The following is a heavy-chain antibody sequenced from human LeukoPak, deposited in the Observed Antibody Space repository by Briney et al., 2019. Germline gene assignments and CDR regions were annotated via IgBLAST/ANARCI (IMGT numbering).Heavy chain of an antibody. Sequence: SQTLSLTCPVPGGSISSYYCSWIRQPPGKGLEWIGYIYYSGSNNYNPSLKSRVTISVDTSKNQFSLKLSSVTAADTAVYYCARQVATPTKNWFDPWGQGTLVTVSS. CDR1: GGSISSYY. J-gene: IGHJ5*02. V-gene: IGHV4-59*08. CDR3: ARQVATPTKNWFDP. CDR2: IYYSGSN. D-gene: IGHD5-12*01.